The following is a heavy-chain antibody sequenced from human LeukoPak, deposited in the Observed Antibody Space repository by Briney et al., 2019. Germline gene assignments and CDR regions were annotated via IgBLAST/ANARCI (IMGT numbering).Heavy chain of an antibody. D-gene: IGHD6-13*01. V-gene: IGHV1-46*01. CDR1: GYTFTNYY. CDR2: IKPSGGST. J-gene: IGHJ4*02. CDR3: ASHSSSWYG. Sequence: ASVKVSCKASGYTFTNYYIHWVRQAPGQGLEWMGIIKPSGGSTNYAQNFQGRVTMTRDMSTSTVYMELSSLRSEDTAVYYCASHSSSWYGWGQGTLVTVSS.